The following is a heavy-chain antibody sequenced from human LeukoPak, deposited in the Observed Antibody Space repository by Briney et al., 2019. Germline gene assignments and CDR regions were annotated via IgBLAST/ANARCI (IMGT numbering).Heavy chain of an antibody. J-gene: IGHJ4*02. CDR2: ISWGGGST. D-gene: IGHD6-19*01. Sequence: PAGSLSLSCAASGFTLDDYGMSWVSQAPGKGLEWVSCISWGGGSTEYADFVKGRFTLSRDNAKNSLCLPIDCLSAQGTALYFVARGSPGYSSGWFYFAYWGQGTVVSVSS. V-gene: IGHV3-20*04. CDR1: GFTLDDYG. CDR3: ARGSPGYSSGWFYFAY.